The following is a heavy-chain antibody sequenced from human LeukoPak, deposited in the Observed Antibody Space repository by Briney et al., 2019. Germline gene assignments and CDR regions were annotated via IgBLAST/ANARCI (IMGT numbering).Heavy chain of an antibody. CDR2: ISSSSSYI. Sequence: KTGGSLRLSCAASGFTFSSYSMNWVRQAPGKGLEWVSSISSSSSYIYYADSVKGRFTISRDNAKNSLYLQMNSLRAEDTAVYYCARTRRQWLGYFDYWGQGTLVTVSS. D-gene: IGHD6-19*01. V-gene: IGHV3-21*01. J-gene: IGHJ4*02. CDR1: GFTFSSYS. CDR3: ARTRRQWLGYFDY.